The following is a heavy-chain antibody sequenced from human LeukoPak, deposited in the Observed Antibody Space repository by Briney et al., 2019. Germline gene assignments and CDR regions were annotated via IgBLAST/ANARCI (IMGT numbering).Heavy chain of an antibody. J-gene: IGHJ4*02. Sequence: SETLSLTCTVSGGSISSYYWSWIRQPPGKGLEWIGYIYYSGSTNYNTSLKSRVTISVDTSKNQFSLKLSSVTAADTAVYYCARVWRGYSGYDSPLDYWGQGTLVTVSS. D-gene: IGHD5-12*01. V-gene: IGHV4-59*01. CDR3: ARVWRGYSGYDSPLDY. CDR1: GGSISSYY. CDR2: IYYSGST.